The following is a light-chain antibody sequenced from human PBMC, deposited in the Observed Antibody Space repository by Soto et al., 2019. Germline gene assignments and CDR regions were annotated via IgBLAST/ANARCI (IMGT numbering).Light chain of an antibody. CDR2: GAY. Sequence: EKVMTQSPATLSVSPGERVTLSCRASQSVATNLAWYQQKPGQAARLLISGAYIRATGIPDRFIGSGSGTEFTLTITSLQSEDFAVYYCQHYNDLPLTFGQGTKVEIK. J-gene: IGKJ1*01. V-gene: IGKV3-15*01. CDR1: QSVATN. CDR3: QHYNDLPLT.